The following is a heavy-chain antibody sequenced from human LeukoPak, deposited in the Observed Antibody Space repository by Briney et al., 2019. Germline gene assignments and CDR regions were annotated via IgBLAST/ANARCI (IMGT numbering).Heavy chain of an antibody. CDR2: IYTSGST. V-gene: IGHV4-4*07. CDR3: ARDKSYGSGSYDDEY. J-gene: IGHJ4*02. CDR1: GGSISSYY. D-gene: IGHD3-10*01. Sequence: SETLSLTCTVSGGSISSYYWSWIRQPAGKGLEWIGRIYTSGSTNYNPSLKSRVTMSVDTSRNQFSLKLSSVTAADTAVYYCARDKSYGSGSYDDEYWGQGTLVTVSS.